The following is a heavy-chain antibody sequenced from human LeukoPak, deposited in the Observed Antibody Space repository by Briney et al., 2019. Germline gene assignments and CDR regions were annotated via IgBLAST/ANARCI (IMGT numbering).Heavy chain of an antibody. CDR3: ARAQMGAPTDY. CDR1: GFTFSSYA. Sequence: GGSLRLSCAASGFTFSSYAMYWVRQAPGEGLVGVSRISSDGSSTVYADSVKGRFTIPRDIAKNTLYLQMNSLRAEDTAVYYCARAQMGAPTDYWGQGTLVTVSS. J-gene: IGHJ4*02. CDR2: ISSDGSST. D-gene: IGHD1-26*01. V-gene: IGHV3-74*01.